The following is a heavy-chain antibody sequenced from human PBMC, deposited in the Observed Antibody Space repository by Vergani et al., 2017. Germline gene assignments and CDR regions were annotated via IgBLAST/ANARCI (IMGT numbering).Heavy chain of an antibody. Sequence: QVQLVQSGAEVKKPGSSVKVSCKASGGTFSSYAISWVRQAPGQGLEWMGRIIPIFGTANYAQKFQGRVTITADESTSTAYMELSSLRSGDTAVYYCARGSSSSSVDYYYYYGMDVWGQGTTVTVSS. J-gene: IGHJ6*02. D-gene: IGHD6-6*01. V-gene: IGHV1-69*18. CDR2: IIPIFGTA. CDR3: ARGSSSSSVDYYYYYGMDV. CDR1: GGTFSSYA.